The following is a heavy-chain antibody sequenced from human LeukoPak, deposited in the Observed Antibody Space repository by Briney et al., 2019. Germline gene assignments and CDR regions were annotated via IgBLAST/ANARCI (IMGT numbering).Heavy chain of an antibody. CDR1: GFTFSSYA. CDR2: ISGSGGST. J-gene: IGHJ6*02. V-gene: IGHV3-23*01. D-gene: IGHD3-10*01. Sequence: GGSLRLSCAASGFTFSSYAMNWVRQAPGKGLEWVSAISGSGGSTYYADSVKGRFTISRDNSKNTLYLQMNSLRAEDTAVYYCAKVLTGSPGYYYGMDVWGQGTTVTVSS. CDR3: AKVLTGSPGYYYGMDV.